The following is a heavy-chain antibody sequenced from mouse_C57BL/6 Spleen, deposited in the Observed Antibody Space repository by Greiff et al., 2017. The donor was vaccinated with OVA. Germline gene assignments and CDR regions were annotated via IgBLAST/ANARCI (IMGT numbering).Heavy chain of an antibody. Sequence: EVQLQQSGPVLVKPGASVKMSCKASGYTFTDYYMNWVKQSHGKSLEWIGVINPYNGGTSYNQKFKGKATLTVDKSSSTAYMELNSLTSEDSAVYYWARGYTITTVVATPRDYWGQGTTLTVSS. CDR1: GYTFTDYY. CDR3: ARGYTITTVVATPRDY. V-gene: IGHV1-19*01. D-gene: IGHD1-1*01. CDR2: INPYNGGT. J-gene: IGHJ2*01.